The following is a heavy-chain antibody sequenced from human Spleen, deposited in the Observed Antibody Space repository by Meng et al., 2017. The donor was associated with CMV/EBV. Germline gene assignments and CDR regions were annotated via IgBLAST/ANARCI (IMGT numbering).Heavy chain of an antibody. CDR1: GGTFSSYA. CDR2: IIPILGIA. J-gene: IGHJ3*02. V-gene: IGHV1-69*10. CDR3: ATTKGYCISTSCRWAFDI. Sequence: SVKVSCKASGGTFSSYAISWVRQAPGQGLEWMGGIIPILGIANYAQKFQGRVTITADKSTSTAYMELSSLRSEDTAVYYCATTKGYCISTSCRWAFDIWGQGTMVTVSS. D-gene: IGHD2-2*01.